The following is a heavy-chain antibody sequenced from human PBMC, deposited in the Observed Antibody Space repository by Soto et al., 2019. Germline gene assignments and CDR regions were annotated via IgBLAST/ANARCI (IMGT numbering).Heavy chain of an antibody. CDR3: ARGAPFSSDWYDDAFDI. Sequence: VHLLESGGGLVQPGGSLRLSCAASGFTFSNYAMYWVRQAPGKGLEWVSSISGRRGGTYYADSVKGRFNISRDNYKDNLYLEMNRLRVDDTAVYYCARGAPFSSDWYDDAFDIWGQGTLVTVSS. CDR1: GFTFSNYA. V-gene: IGHV3-23*01. D-gene: IGHD6-19*01. CDR2: ISGRRGGT. J-gene: IGHJ3*02.